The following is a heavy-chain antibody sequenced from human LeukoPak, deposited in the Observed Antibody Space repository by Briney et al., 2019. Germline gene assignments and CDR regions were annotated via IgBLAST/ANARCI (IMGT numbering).Heavy chain of an antibody. J-gene: IGHJ4*02. Sequence: GGSLRLSCAASGFTFSSYSMNWVRQAPGKGLEGVSSISSSSSYIYYAVPVKGRFTISRDNAKNSLYLQMNSLKAEDAAVYYCVAGVGYYWGQGTLVTVSS. CDR3: VAGVGYY. CDR2: ISSSSSYI. CDR1: GFTFSSYS. V-gene: IGHV3-21*01. D-gene: IGHD2-8*01.